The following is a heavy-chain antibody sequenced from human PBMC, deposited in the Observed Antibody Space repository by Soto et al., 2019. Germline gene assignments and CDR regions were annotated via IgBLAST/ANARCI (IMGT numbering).Heavy chain of an antibody. CDR2: ISSSSSYI. V-gene: IGHV3-21*03. J-gene: IGHJ5*02. Sequence: GGSLRLSCAASGFTFSSYSMNWVRQAPGKGLEWVSSISSSSSYIYYAGSVKGRFTISRDNAKNTLYLQMNSLKTEDTAVYYCTTDEWRWFDPWGQGTLVTVSS. CDR1: GFTFSSYS. CDR3: TTDEWRWFDP. D-gene: IGHD3-3*01.